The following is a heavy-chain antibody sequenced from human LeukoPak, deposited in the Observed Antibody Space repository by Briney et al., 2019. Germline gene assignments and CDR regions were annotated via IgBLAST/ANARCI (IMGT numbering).Heavy chain of an antibody. CDR2: IYYSGST. CDR3: ARHVGARYDAFDI. V-gene: IGHV4-59*08. D-gene: IGHD1-26*01. Sequence: SETLSLTCTVSGGSISSYHWSWVRQPPGKGLEWIGYIYYSGSTNYNPSLKSRVTIPVDTSKNQFSLKLSSVTAADTAVYYCARHVGARYDAFDIWGQGTMVTVSS. CDR1: GGSISSYH. J-gene: IGHJ3*02.